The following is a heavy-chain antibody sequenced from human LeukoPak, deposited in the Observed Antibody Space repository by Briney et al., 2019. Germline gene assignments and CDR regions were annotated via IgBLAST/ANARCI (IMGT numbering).Heavy chain of an antibody. CDR2: IYPGDSDT. CDR3: ARQPLGLAYYDFWSGYYFDY. J-gene: IGHJ4*02. CDR1: RYSFTSYW. Sequence: GESLKISCKGSRYSFTSYWIGWVRQMPGKGLEWMGIIYPGDSDTRYSPSFQGQVTISADKSISTAYLQWSSLKASDTAMYYCARQPLGLAYYDFWSGYYFDYWGQGTLVTVSS. V-gene: IGHV5-51*01. D-gene: IGHD3-3*01.